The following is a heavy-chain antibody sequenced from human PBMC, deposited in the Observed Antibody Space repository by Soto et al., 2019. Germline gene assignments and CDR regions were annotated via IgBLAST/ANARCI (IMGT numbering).Heavy chain of an antibody. CDR1: GFTFSSYS. J-gene: IGHJ6*02. Sequence: GGSLRLSCAASGFTFSSYSMNWVRQAPGKGLEWVSSISSSSSYIYYADSVKGRFTISRDNAKNSLYLQMNSLRAEDTAVYYCARDMDNSYYYYGMDVWGQGTTVTVSS. V-gene: IGHV3-21*01. CDR3: ARDMDNSYYYYGMDV. CDR2: ISSSSSYI. D-gene: IGHD1-20*01.